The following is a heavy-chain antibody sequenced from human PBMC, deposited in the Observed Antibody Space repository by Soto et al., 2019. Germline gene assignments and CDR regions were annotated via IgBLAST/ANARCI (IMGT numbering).Heavy chain of an antibody. CDR2: FDPEDGET. CDR3: AKEEVIERRGIYYYYGMDV. V-gene: IGHV1-24*01. D-gene: IGHD1-1*01. J-gene: IGHJ6*02. CDR1: GGTFSSYA. Sequence: ASVKVSCKASGGTFSSYAISWVRQAPGKGLEWMGGFDPEDGETIYAQKFQGRVTMTEDTSTDTAYMELSSLRSEDTAVYYCAKEEVIERRGIYYYYGMDVWGQGTTVTVSS.